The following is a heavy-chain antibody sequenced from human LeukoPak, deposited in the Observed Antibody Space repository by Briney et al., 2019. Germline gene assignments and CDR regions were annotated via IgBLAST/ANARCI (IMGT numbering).Heavy chain of an antibody. V-gene: IGHV1-46*01. CDR3: ARGEYSNGYPYRLDF. CDR1: GYTFTSYY. CDR2: INPSGGST. Sequence: ASVKVSCKASGYTFTSYYMHWVRQAPGQGLEWMGIINPSGGSTSYAQKFQGRVTMTRDTSTSTVYMELSSLRSEDTAVYYCARGEYSNGYPYRLDFWGQGTLLTVSS. D-gene: IGHD3-16*01. J-gene: IGHJ4*02.